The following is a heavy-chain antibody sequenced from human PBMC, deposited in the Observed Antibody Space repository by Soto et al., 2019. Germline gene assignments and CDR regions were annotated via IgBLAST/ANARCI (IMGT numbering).Heavy chain of an antibody. CDR2: IIPIFGTA. CDR1: GGTFSSYA. CDR3: AREGGLVVPAASQVTAIRYYYYYGMDV. Sequence: SVKVFCKASGGTFSSYAISWVRQAPGQGLEWMGGIIPIFGTANYAQKFQGRVTITADESTSTAYMELSSLRSEDTAVYYCAREGGLVVPAASQVTAIRYYYYYGMDVWGQGTTVTVSS. V-gene: IGHV1-69*13. D-gene: IGHD2-2*01. J-gene: IGHJ6*02.